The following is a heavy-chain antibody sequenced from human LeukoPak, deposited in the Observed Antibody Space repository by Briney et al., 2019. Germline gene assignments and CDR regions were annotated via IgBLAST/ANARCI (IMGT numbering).Heavy chain of an antibody. J-gene: IGHJ3*02. CDR2: NTGST. D-gene: IGHD4-17*01. CDR3: ARDPTTVTKGFDI. V-gene: IGHV4-59*11. Sequence: PSETLSLTCIVSDASFSSHYWTWIRQPPGKGLEWIGYNTGSTNYNPSLKSRVTISVDTSKNQFSLKLSSVTAADTAVYYCARDPTTVTKGFDIWGQGTMVTVSS. CDR1: DASFSSHY.